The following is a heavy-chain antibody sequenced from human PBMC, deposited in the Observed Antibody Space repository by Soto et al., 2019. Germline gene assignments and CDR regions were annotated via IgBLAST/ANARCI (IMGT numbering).Heavy chain of an antibody. CDR2: INPSGGST. CDR1: GYTFTSYY. CDR3: ASGYSYGYRYYYGMDV. J-gene: IGHJ6*02. Sequence: QVQLVQSGAEVKKPGASVKVSCKASGYTFTSYYMHWVRQAPGQGLEWMGIINPSGGSTSYAQKCQGRVTMTRDTSTSTVYMELSSLRSEDTAVYYCASGYSYGYRYYYGMDVWGQGTTVTVSS. V-gene: IGHV1-46*01. D-gene: IGHD5-18*01.